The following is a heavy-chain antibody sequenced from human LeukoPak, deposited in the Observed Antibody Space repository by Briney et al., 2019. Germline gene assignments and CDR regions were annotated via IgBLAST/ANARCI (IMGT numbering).Heavy chain of an antibody. CDR3: TNDFDY. V-gene: IGHV3-23*01. J-gene: IGHJ4*02. CDR2: SSDSGGTT. CDR1: GFTFTTYA. Sequence: GGSLRLSCAASGFTFTTYAMSWVRRAPGKGLGWVSISSDSGGTTYYADSVKGRFTISRDNSKNTLYLQMNSLRVEDTAVYYCTNDFDYWGQGTLVTVSS.